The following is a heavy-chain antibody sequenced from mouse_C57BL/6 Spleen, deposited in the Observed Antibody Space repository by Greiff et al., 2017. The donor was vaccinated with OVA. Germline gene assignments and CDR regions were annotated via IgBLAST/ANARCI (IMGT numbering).Heavy chain of an antibody. J-gene: IGHJ1*03. V-gene: IGHV8-12*01. CDR2: IYWDDDK. Sequence: QVTLKESGPGILQSSQTLSLTCSFSGFSLSTSGMGVSWIRQPSGKGLEWLAHIYWDDDKRYNPSLKSRLTISKDTSRNQVFLKITSVDTADTATDDCARRNYGSSQYFDVWGTGTTVTVSS. CDR3: ARRNYGSSQYFDV. D-gene: IGHD1-1*01. CDR1: GFSLSTSGMG.